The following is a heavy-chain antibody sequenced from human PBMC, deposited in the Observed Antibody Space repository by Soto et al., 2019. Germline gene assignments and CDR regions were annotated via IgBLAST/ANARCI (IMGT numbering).Heavy chain of an antibody. CDR3: ARGRGQWLGAYFDY. D-gene: IGHD6-19*01. Sequence: GGSLRLSCAASGFTVSSNYMSWVRQAPGKGLEWVSVIYSGGSTYYADSVKGRFTISRDNSKNTLYLQMNSLRAEDTAVYYCARGRGQWLGAYFDYWGQGTLVTVSS. J-gene: IGHJ4*02. CDR1: GFTVSSNY. V-gene: IGHV3-53*01. CDR2: IYSGGST.